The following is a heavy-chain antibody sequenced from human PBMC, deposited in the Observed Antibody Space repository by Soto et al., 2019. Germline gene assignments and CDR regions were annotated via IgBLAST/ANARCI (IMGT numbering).Heavy chain of an antibody. J-gene: IGHJ4*02. CDR3: AKGRDFGVVLTPLES. V-gene: IGHV3-9*01. D-gene: IGHD3-3*01. CDR2: ISWNSGSI. CDR1: GFTFDDYA. Sequence: PGGSLRLSCAASGFTFDDYAMHWVRQAPGKGLEWVSGISWNSGSIGYADSVKGRFTISRDNAKNSLYLQMNSLRAEDTALYYCAKGRDFGVVLTPLESWGQGMLVTVSS.